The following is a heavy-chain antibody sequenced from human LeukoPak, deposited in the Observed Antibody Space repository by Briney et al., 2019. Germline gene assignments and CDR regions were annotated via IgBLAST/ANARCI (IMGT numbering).Heavy chain of an antibody. V-gene: IGHV1-18*01. CDR3: ARYGRQQPTDY. D-gene: IGHD6-13*01. Sequence: GASVKVSCKASGGTFSSYAISWVRQAPGQGLEWMGWISAYNGNTNYAQKLQGRVTMTTDTSTSTAYMELRSLRSDDTAVYYCARYGRQQPTDYWGQGTLVTVSS. J-gene: IGHJ4*02. CDR1: GGTFSSYA. CDR2: ISAYNGNT.